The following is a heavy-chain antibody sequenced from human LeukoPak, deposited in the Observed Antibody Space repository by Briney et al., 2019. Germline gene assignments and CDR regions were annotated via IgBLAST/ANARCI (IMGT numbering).Heavy chain of an antibody. Sequence: PGGSLRLSCAASGFTVSTNYMSWVRQAPVKGLDWVSLIHSGGDTYYADSVKGRFTISRDNSKNTLYLQMNSLRAEDTAMYYCPREERPLDYWGQGTLVTVSS. D-gene: IGHD1-1*01. J-gene: IGHJ4*02. CDR3: PREERPLDY. V-gene: IGHV3-66*01. CDR1: GFTVSTNY. CDR2: IHSGGDT.